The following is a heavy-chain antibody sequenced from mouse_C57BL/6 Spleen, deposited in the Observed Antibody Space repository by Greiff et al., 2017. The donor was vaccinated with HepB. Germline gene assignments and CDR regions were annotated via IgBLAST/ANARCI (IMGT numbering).Heavy chain of an antibody. CDR3: ARLYYYGMSHWYFDV. J-gene: IGHJ1*03. CDR1: GYSFTSYY. D-gene: IGHD1-1*01. Sequence: QVQLQQSGPELVKPGASVKISCKASGYSFTSYYIHWVKQRPGQGLEWIGWIYPGSGNTKYNEKFKGKATLTADTSSSTAYMQLSSLTSEDSAVYYCARLYYYGMSHWYFDVWGTGTTVTVSS. CDR2: IYPGSGNT. V-gene: IGHV1-66*01.